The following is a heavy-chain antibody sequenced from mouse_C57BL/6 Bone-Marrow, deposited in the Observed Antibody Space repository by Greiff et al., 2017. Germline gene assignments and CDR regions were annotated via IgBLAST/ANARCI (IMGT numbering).Heavy chain of an antibody. D-gene: IGHD3-2*02. J-gene: IGHJ3*01. CDR3: ARQLRLRGAY. Sequence: VQLVESGAELARPGASVKLSCKASGYTFTSYGISWVKQRTGQGLEWIGEIYPRSGNTYYNEKFKGKATLTADKSSSTAYMELRSLTSEDSAVYFCARQLRLRGAYWSQGTLVTVSA. V-gene: IGHV1-81*01. CDR2: IYPRSGNT. CDR1: GYTFTSYG.